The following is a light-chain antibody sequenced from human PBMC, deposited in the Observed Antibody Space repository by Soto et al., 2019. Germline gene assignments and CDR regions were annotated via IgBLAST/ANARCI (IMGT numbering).Light chain of an antibody. Sequence: QAVVTQPPSPSGTPGQRVTISCSGSSSNIASNFVYWYHQLPGTAPKLLLYRNNQWPSGVPDRFSGSNSGTSASLAISEFRPEDEADFYCAACDDTLSAFYVFGTGTKLTAL. V-gene: IGLV1-47*01. CDR1: SSNIASNF. J-gene: IGLJ1*01. CDR2: RNN. CDR3: AACDDTLSAFYV.